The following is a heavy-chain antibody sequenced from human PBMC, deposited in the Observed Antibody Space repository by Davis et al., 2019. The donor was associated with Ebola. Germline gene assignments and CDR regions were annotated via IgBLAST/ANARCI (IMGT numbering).Heavy chain of an antibody. V-gene: IGHV1-2*02. CDR1: GYTFTGYY. CDR3: ARESGGWLAPGDYFDY. D-gene: IGHD5-24*01. Sequence: AASVKVSCKASGYTFTGYYMHWVRQAPGQGLEWMGWINPNSGCTKYAQRFQGRVTMTRDTSISTTYIDLSRLRSDDTAVYYCARESGGWLAPGDYFDYWGQGTLVTVSS. J-gene: IGHJ4*02. CDR2: INPNSGCT.